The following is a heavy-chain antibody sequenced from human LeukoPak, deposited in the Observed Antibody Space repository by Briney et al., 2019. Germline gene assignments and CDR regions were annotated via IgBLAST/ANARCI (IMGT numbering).Heavy chain of an antibody. CDR3: ARDPVATSRFDY. D-gene: IGHD5-12*01. CDR2: ISSSGSTI. Sequence: PGGSLRLSCAASGFTFSSYSMNWVRQAPEKGLEWVSYISSSGSTIYYADSVKGRFTISRDNAKNSLYLQMNSLRDEDTAVYYCARDPVATSRFDYWGQGTLVTVSS. V-gene: IGHV3-48*02. CDR1: GFTFSSYS. J-gene: IGHJ4*02.